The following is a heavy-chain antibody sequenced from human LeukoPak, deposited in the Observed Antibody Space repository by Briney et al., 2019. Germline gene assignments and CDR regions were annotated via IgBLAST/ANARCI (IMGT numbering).Heavy chain of an antibody. CDR3: ARLILRIYCSGGSCLNGWFDP. V-gene: IGHV4-39*01. Sequence: SETLSLTCTVCGGSISSSSYYWGWIRQPPGKGLEWIGSIYYSGSTYYNPSLKSRVTISVDTSKNQFSLKLSSVTAADTAVYYCARLILRIYCSGGSCLNGWFDPWGQGTLVTVSS. J-gene: IGHJ5*02. CDR2: IYYSGST. CDR1: GGSISSSSYY. D-gene: IGHD2-15*01.